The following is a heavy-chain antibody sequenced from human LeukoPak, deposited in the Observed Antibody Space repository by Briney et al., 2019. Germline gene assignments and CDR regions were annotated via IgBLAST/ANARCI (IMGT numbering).Heavy chain of an antibody. CDR3: AKGLGDSSGYYYFGDAFDI. CDR2: ISGSGGST. CDR1: GFTFSSYA. J-gene: IGHJ3*02. D-gene: IGHD3-22*01. V-gene: IGHV3-23*01. Sequence: AGGSLRLSCAASGFTFSSYAMSWVRQAPGKGLEWVSAISGSGGSTYYADSVKGRFTISRDNSKNTLYLQMNSLRAEDTAVYYCAKGLGDSSGYYYFGDAFDIWGQGTMVTVSS.